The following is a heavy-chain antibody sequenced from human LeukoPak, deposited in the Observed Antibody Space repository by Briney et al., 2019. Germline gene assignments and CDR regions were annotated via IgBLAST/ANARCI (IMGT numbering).Heavy chain of an antibody. Sequence: GGSLRLSCAASGFTFSSYSMNWVRQAPGKGLEWLSYISSSSRTIYYADSVKGRFTISRDNANNSLYLQMNSLRAEDTAVYYCARVGASFSSSWYVYWGQGTLVTVSS. CDR3: ARVGASFSSSWYVY. V-gene: IGHV3-48*01. CDR1: GFTFSSYS. D-gene: IGHD6-13*01. CDR2: ISSSSRTI. J-gene: IGHJ4*02.